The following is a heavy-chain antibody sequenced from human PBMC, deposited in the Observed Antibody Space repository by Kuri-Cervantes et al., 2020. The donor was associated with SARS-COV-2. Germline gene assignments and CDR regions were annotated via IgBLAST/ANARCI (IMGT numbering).Heavy chain of an antibody. Sequence: GESLKISCAASGFTFSSYEMNWVRQAPGKGLEWVSYISSSGSTIYYADSVKGRFTISRDNAKNSLYLQMNSLRAEDTAVYYCARDRISSGWYVGYYFDYWGQGTLVTVSS. V-gene: IGHV3-48*03. D-gene: IGHD6-19*01. J-gene: IGHJ4*02. CDR3: ARDRISSGWYVGYYFDY. CDR2: ISSSGSTI. CDR1: GFTFSSYE.